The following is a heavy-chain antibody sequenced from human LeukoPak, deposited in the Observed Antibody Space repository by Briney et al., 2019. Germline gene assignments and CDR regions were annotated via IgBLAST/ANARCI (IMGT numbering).Heavy chain of an antibody. D-gene: IGHD1-1*01. V-gene: IGHV1-46*01. CDR1: GYTFTNYY. CDR2: IDPSGGST. Sequence: ASMKVSCKASGYTFTNYYMHWVRQAPGQGLEWMGIIDPSGGSTSYSQKFQGRVTMTRDTSTSTVYMELSSLRSEDTAVYYCARDNTTTGPFDYWGQGTLVTVSS. J-gene: IGHJ4*02. CDR3: ARDNTTTGPFDY.